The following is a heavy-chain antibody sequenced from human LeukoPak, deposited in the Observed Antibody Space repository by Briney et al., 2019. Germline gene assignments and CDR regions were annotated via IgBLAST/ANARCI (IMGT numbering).Heavy chain of an antibody. CDR3: AKDLESSSSALDGMDV. J-gene: IGHJ6*02. D-gene: IGHD6-6*01. Sequence: PGGSLRLSCAASGFTFSSYAMSWVRQAPGKGLEWVSAISGSGGSTYYADSVKGRFTISRDNSKNTLYLQMNSLRAEDTAVYYCAKDLESSSSALDGMDVWGQGTTVTVSS. CDR2: ISGSGGST. CDR1: GFTFSSYA. V-gene: IGHV3-23*01.